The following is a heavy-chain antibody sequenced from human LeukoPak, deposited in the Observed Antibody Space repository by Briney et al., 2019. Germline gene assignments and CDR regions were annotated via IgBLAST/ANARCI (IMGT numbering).Heavy chain of an antibody. J-gene: IGHJ4*02. CDR3: TIIPNVVLFTHYFEY. D-gene: IGHD2-21*01. V-gene: IGHV1-69*11. Sequence: SVKVSCKASGGVFTTYAVSWVRQAPGQGLEWMGSIIPFLGTTNYAQKFQGRVTITADEPTRTAYMELTYVRSDDTAVYYCTIIPNVVLFTHYFEYWGQGTLVTVSS. CDR1: GGVFTTYA. CDR2: IIPFLGTT.